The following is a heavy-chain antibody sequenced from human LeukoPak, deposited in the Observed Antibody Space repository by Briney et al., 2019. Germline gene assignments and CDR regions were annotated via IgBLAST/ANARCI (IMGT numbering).Heavy chain of an antibody. CDR1: GFTFGDYA. CDR2: IRSEEYGGTP. CDR3: TRALSGWTGYSDF. Sequence: PGRSLRLSCRGSGFTFGDYAVTWVRQAPGKGLQWVGFIRSEEYGGTPDYATSVKGRFTISRENSESIAYLQMNSLRTEDTAVYYCTRALSGWTGYSDFWGQGTLVAASS. D-gene: IGHD6-19*01. J-gene: IGHJ4*02. V-gene: IGHV3-49*04.